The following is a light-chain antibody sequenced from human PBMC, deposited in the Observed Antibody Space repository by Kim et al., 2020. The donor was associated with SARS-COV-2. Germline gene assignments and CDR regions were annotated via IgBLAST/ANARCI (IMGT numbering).Light chain of an antibody. V-gene: IGKV1-17*01. CDR3: LQHNSYPWT. Sequence: ASVGDRVTITCRAGQGIRNDLVWYQQKPGKAPKLLIYAASSMQSGVPSRFSGSGSGTEFTLTIGSLQSEDFATYYCLQHNSYPWTFGQGTKVDIK. J-gene: IGKJ1*01. CDR2: AAS. CDR1: QGIRND.